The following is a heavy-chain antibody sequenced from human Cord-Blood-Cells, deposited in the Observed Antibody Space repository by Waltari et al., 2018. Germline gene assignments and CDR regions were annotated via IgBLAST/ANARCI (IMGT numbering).Heavy chain of an antibody. CDR1: GYTFTGHL. J-gene: IGHJ5*01. CDR3: ARGRESSSWFDY. V-gene: IGHV1-2*02. CDR2: INPNSGGT. Sequence: QVQLVQSVAEAKKPGASVKLPCQAPGYTFTGHLTPWVRTAPGQGLEWMGWINPNSGGTNNAQKVQGRVTMTRDTAISTAYMGLSRLRSDDTAVYYCARGRESSSWFDYWGQGTLVTVSS. D-gene: IGHD6-13*01.